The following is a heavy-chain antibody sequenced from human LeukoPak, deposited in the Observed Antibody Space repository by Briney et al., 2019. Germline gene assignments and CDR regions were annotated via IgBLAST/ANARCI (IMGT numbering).Heavy chain of an antibody. CDR1: GGTFSSYA. Sequence: ASVKVSCKASGGTFSSYAISWVRQAPGQGLEWMGWISAYNGNTNYAQKLQGRVTMTTDTSTSTAYMELRSLRSDDTAVYYCARAHYGDYAPFDYWGQGTLVTVSS. J-gene: IGHJ4*02. D-gene: IGHD4-17*01. CDR3: ARAHYGDYAPFDY. V-gene: IGHV1-18*01. CDR2: ISAYNGNT.